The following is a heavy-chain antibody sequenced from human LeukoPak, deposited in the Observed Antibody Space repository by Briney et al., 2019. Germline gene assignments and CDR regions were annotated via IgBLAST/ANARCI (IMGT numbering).Heavy chain of an antibody. CDR3: ARDPQSSSWYDY. D-gene: IGHD6-13*01. CDR2: ITISGSAK. J-gene: IGHJ4*02. Sequence: GGSLRLSCAASGFNLSVYYMSWIRQAPEKGLEWVSYITISGSAKYYADSVKGRFTISRDNAKNSLYLQMNSLRAEDTAVYYCARDPQSSSWYDYWGQGTLVTVSS. CDR1: GFNLSVYY. V-gene: IGHV3-11*01.